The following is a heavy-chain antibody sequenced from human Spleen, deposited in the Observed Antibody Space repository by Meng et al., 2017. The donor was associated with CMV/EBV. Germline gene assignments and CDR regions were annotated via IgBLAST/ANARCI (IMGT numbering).Heavy chain of an antibody. CDR3: ASSLKWGSSPAGLGYYGMDV. V-gene: IGHV1-69*06. CDR2: IIPIFGTA. D-gene: IGHD6-13*01. J-gene: IGHJ6*02. CDR1: GGTFSSYA. Sequence: SVKVSCKASGGTFSSYAISWVRQAPGQGLEWMGGIIPIFGTANYAQKFQGRVTITADKSTSTAYMELSSLRSEDTAVYYCASSLKWGSSPAGLGYYGMDVWGQGTTVTVSS.